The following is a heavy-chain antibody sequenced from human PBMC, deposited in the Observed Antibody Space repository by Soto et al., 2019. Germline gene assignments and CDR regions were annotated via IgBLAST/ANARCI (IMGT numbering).Heavy chain of an antibody. CDR3: AKGYNYDFWSGLGRQNDAFDI. CDR2: INHNSGYA. Sequence: HPGGSLRLSCAASGFPFSLYLMSWVRQAPGKELEWVSLINHNSGYAYYADSVKGRFTISRDNSKNTLYLQMNSLRAEDTAVYYCAKGYNYDFWSGLGRQNDAFDIWGQGTMVTVSS. J-gene: IGHJ3*02. CDR1: GFPFSLYL. V-gene: IGHV3-23*01. D-gene: IGHD3-3*01.